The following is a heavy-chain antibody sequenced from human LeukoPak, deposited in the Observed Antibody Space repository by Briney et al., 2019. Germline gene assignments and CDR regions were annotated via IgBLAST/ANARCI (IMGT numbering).Heavy chain of an antibody. V-gene: IGHV3-7*01. CDR2: INQFGIEK. Sequence: GGSLRLSCAASGFTLSSNWMGWVRQVPGKGLEWVANINQFGIEKKYVDSVKGRFTISRDNAKNSVYLQMNNLRVEDTAVYYCARTDSTSAGYFDYWGQGTLVTVSS. CDR1: GFTLSSNW. D-gene: IGHD2-2*01. J-gene: IGHJ4*02. CDR3: ARTDSTSAGYFDY.